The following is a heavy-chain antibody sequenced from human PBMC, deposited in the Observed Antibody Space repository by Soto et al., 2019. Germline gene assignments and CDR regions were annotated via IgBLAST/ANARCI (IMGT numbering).Heavy chain of an antibody. CDR3: ARGSALTIHCGSGSCSRMDV. J-gene: IGHJ6*02. V-gene: IGHV1-69*06. CDR2: ILPIFGTA. CDR1: GGTFSSYA. D-gene: IGHD2-15*01. Sequence: QVQLVQSGAEVKKPGSPVKVSCKASGGTFSSYAISWVRQAPGQGLEWMGGILPIFGTANYARKFQGRVTITADRATSTAYMELSSRRSDDKAVYYCARGSALTIHCGSGSCSRMDVWGQGTTVTVSS.